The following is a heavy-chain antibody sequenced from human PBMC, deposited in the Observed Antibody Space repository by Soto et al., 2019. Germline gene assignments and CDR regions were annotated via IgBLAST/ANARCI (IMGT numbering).Heavy chain of an antibody. Sequence: SETLSLTCAVSSASISSSNWWSWVRQPPGKGLEWIGGIYHGGSTDYNPSLKSRSTISLDKTKNHFSLRLSSVTTADTAVYYFARGRIAAFTVASVPYYFVSWSQGSLVTVSS. D-gene: IGHD6-6*01. J-gene: IGHJ4*02. CDR2: IYHGGST. V-gene: IGHV4-4*02. CDR1: SASISSSNW. CDR3: ARGRIAAFTVASVPYYFVS.